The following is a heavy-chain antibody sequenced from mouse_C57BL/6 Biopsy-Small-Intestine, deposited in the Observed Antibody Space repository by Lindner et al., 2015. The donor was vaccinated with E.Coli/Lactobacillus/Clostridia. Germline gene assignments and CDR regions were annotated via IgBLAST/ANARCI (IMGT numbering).Heavy chain of an antibody. Sequence: VQLQESGVELVRPGSSVKLSCKTSGYTFTSYGINWVKQRPGQGLEWIGYIYIENGYTKYNENFRDKATLTSDTSSSTAYMQLSSLTSEDSAIYFCARSHYGHYWFPYWGQGTLVTVSA. CDR1: GYTFTSYG. CDR3: ARSHYGHYWFPY. V-gene: IGHV1-58*01. J-gene: IGHJ3*01. CDR2: IYIENGYT. D-gene: IGHD2-1*01.